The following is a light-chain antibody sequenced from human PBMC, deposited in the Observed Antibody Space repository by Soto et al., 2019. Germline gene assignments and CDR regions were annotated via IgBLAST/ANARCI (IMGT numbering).Light chain of an antibody. J-gene: IGLJ1*01. Sequence: QSVLTQPPSVSAAPGQKVTISCSGNNSNIGRSYLSWYQQLPGTAPKLLIYDNNKRPSGTPHRFSGSKSGTSATLDITGLQTGDEGDYFCGAWDRSLNGYVFGTGTKVTVL. CDR1: NSNIGRSY. V-gene: IGLV1-51*01. CDR3: GAWDRSLNGYV. CDR2: DNN.